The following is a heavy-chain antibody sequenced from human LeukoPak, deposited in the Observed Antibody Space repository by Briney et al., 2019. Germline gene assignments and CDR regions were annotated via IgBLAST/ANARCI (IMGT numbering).Heavy chain of an antibody. D-gene: IGHD2-2*01. CDR2: NYTSGST. J-gene: IGHJ3*02. V-gene: IGHV4-4*07. Sequence: PSETLSLTCTVSGGSISSYYWSWIRQPAGKGLEWIGRNYTSGSTNYNPSLKSRVTMSVDTSKNQFSLKLSSVTAADTAVYYCAREDLGYCSSTSCYRPPDAFDIWGQGTMVTVSS. CDR3: AREDLGYCSSTSCYRPPDAFDI. CDR1: GGSISSYY.